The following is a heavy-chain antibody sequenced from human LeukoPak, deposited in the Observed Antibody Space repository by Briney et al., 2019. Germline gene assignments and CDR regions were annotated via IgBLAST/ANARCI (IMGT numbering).Heavy chain of an antibody. V-gene: IGHV4-61*01. J-gene: IGHJ5*02. CDR3: ARGSRWFDP. CDR1: GGSISSGSYY. Sequence: PSETLSLTCTVSGGSISSGSYYWSWIRQPPGKGLEWIGYIYYSGRTNYNPSLKSRVTISVDTSKNQFSLKLSSVTAADTAVYYCARGSRWFDPWGQGTLVTVSS. CDR2: IYYSGRT.